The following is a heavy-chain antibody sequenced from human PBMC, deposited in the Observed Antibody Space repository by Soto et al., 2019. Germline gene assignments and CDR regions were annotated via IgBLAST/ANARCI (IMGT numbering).Heavy chain of an antibody. CDR3: ARKKGYSYGPHYFDY. CDR2: IYYSGST. CDR1: GGSISSGGYY. Sequence: QVQLQESGPGLVKPSQTLSLTCTVSGGSISSGGYYWSWIRQHPGKGLGWIGNIYYSGSTFYNPSLKSRVTIAVDTSKNQCSLKRSSVTVADTAVYYCARKKGYSYGPHYFDYWGQGTLVTVSS. V-gene: IGHV4-31*03. J-gene: IGHJ4*02. D-gene: IGHD5-18*01.